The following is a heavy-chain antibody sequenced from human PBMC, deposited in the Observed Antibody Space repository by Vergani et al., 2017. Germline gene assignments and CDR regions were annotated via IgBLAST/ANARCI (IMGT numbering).Heavy chain of an antibody. CDR3: AKGTTISIAARGAFDI. CDR1: GFTFSSYW. J-gene: IGHJ3*02. CDR2: INSDGSST. D-gene: IGHD6-6*01. V-gene: IGHV3-74*01. Sequence: EVQLVESGGGLVQPGGSLRLSCAASGFTFSSYWMHWVRQAPGKGLVWVSRINSDGSSTSYADSVKGRFTISRDNSKNTLYLQMNSLRAEDTAVYYCAKGTTISIAARGAFDIWGQGTMVTVSS.